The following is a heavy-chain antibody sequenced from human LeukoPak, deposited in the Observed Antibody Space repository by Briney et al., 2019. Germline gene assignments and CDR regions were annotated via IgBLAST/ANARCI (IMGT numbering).Heavy chain of an antibody. J-gene: IGHJ6*02. V-gene: IGHV1-18*01. CDR2: ISTGTGDT. CDR1: GYMFTTYG. D-gene: IGHD1-26*01. Sequence: ASVKVSCKASGYMFTTYGISWVRQAPGRGLEWMGWISTGTGDTNYAQKFQDRVTMTIDTSANTAHMELRSLRSDDTAVYYCARAGAGVLLIWFLGDGMDVWGQGTTVTVSS. CDR3: ARAGAGVLLIWFLGDGMDV.